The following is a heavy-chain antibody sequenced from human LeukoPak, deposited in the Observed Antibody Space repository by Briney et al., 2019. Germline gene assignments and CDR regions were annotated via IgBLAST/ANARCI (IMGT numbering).Heavy chain of an antibody. CDR1: GFTFSSYE. J-gene: IGHJ3*02. CDR2: ISGSDRHT. CDR3: SRDISSSTRAFDI. V-gene: IGHV3-48*03. D-gene: IGHD2-15*01. Sequence: GASLRLSCAASGFTFSSYEMNWVRQAPGKGLEWVSYISGSDRHTFYADSVKGRFTISRDTAKNSLYLQMNSLRGDDTAVYYCSRDISSSTRAFDIWGQGTMVTVS.